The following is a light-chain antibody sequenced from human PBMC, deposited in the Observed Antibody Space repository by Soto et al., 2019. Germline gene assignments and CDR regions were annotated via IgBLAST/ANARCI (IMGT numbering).Light chain of an antibody. CDR1: SSNIGAGYD. CDR2: GNS. J-gene: IGLJ2*01. V-gene: IGLV1-40*01. Sequence: QSVLTQPPSVSGAPGQRVTIFCTGSSSNIGAGYDVHWYQQLPGTAPKLLIYGNSNRPSGVPDRFSGSKSGTSATLAINGLQAEDEADYYCQTYDSSLSGSTVVFGGGTKLTVL. CDR3: QTYDSSLSGSTVV.